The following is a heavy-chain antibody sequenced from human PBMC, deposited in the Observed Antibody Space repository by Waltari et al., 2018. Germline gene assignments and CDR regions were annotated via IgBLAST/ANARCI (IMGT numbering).Heavy chain of an antibody. D-gene: IGHD1-26*01. J-gene: IGHJ6*02. V-gene: IGHV3-33*01. CDR2: IWYDGSKK. CDR3: ARDQYGESFYYAMNV. CDR1: GFSFTNYG. Sequence: QEKLVESGGGVVQSGRSLKLSCEASGFSFTNYGMHWVRQAPCKGLEWVAIIWYDGSKKYYSVSVKGRFVSSRDNASNTLDLQMDSLRAEDTAVYVCARDQYGESFYYAMNVWGQGTAVTVSS.